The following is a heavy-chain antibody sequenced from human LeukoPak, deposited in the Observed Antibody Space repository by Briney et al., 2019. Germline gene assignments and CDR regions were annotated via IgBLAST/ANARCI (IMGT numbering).Heavy chain of an antibody. D-gene: IGHD3-3*01. V-gene: IGHV1-2*02. CDR3: ARDQGIRFLEWLFDY. Sequence: ASVKVSCKASGYTFTGYYMHWVRQAPGQGLEWMGWNNPNSGGTNYAQKFQGRVTMTRDTSISTAYMELSRLRSDDTAVYYCARDQGIRFLEWLFDYWGQGTLVTVSS. J-gene: IGHJ4*02. CDR2: NNPNSGGT. CDR1: GYTFTGYY.